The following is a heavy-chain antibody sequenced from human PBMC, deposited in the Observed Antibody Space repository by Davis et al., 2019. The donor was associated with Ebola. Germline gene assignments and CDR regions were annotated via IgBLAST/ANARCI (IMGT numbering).Heavy chain of an antibody. CDR1: GFTFRSYW. Sequence: PGGSLRLSCAASGFTFRSYWMSWVRQAPGKGLECISFINSGSTAIDYADSVKGRITISRDNGKNSLYLQMNSLRDEDTAVYYCVRDPRAGQKDAFDIWGQGTMVIVSS. CDR2: INSGSTAI. J-gene: IGHJ3*02. V-gene: IGHV3-48*02. CDR3: VRDPRAGQKDAFDI.